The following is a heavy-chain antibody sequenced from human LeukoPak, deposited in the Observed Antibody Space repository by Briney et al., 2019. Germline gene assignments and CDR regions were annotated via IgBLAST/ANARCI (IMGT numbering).Heavy chain of an antibody. CDR1: GGSISSYY. Sequence: PSEXXSLTCTVSGGSISSYYWSWIRQPAGKGPEWIGRIYASGSTNYNPCLKSRVTMSVDTSKNQFSLKLSSVTAADTAVYYCARYRSSSVLNWFDPWGQGTLVTVSS. V-gene: IGHV4-4*07. CDR2: IYASGST. D-gene: IGHD6-6*01. J-gene: IGHJ5*02. CDR3: ARYRSSSVLNWFDP.